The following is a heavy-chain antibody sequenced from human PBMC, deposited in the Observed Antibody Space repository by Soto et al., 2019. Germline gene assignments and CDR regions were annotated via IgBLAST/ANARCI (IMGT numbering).Heavy chain of an antibody. CDR2: INTKSGGT. D-gene: IGHD5-12*01. Sequence: ASVKVFCKASGYTFTGYSMHWGREAAGQGLAWMGCINTKSGGTNYAQKFQGWVTMTRDTSISTAYMELSRLRSDDTAVYYCARPIVATHPPYYYYAMNGWGQGTKVSV. V-gene: IGHV1-2*04. J-gene: IGHJ6*02. CDR3: ARPIVATHPPYYYYAMNG. CDR1: GYTFTGYS.